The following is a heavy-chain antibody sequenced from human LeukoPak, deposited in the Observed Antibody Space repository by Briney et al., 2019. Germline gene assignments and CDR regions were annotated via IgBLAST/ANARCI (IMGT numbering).Heavy chain of an antibody. CDR1: GYTFTSYG. V-gene: IGHV1-18*01. CDR2: ISAYNGNT. J-gene: IGHJ4*02. Sequence: GASVKVSCKASGYTFTSYGISWVRQAPGQGLEWMGWISAYNGNTNYAQKLQGRVTMTTDTSTSTAYMELRSLRSDDTAVYYCARWQSGHISHYGSLPDYWGQGTLVTVSS. D-gene: IGHD4-17*01. CDR3: ARWQSGHISHYGSLPDY.